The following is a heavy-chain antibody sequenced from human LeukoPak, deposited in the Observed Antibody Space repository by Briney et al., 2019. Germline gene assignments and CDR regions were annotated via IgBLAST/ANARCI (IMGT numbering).Heavy chain of an antibody. V-gene: IGHV1-8*01. Sequence: ASVKVSCKASGYTITSYDINWVRQATGQGLEWMGWMNPNSGNTGYAQKFQGRVTMTRNTSISTAYMELSSLRSEDTAVYYCARRYYYYDSSGYYYPDGYNYWGQGTLVTVSS. J-gene: IGHJ4*02. CDR2: MNPNSGNT. D-gene: IGHD3-22*01. CDR3: ARRYYYYDSSGYYYPDGYNY. CDR1: GYTITSYD.